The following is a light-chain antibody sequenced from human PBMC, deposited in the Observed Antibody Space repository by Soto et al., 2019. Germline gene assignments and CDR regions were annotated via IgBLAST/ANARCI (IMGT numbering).Light chain of an antibody. Sequence: DIQMTQSPSSLSASVGHSVTITCRASQTINTFLHWYQQKPGHAPNLLIYSASTLQPGVPSRFSGSGSGTDFTLTISSLQPDDFATYFCQQTFSFPHTFGPGTKVDL. CDR3: QQTFSFPHT. CDR2: SAS. CDR1: QTINTF. J-gene: IGKJ3*01. V-gene: IGKV1-39*01.